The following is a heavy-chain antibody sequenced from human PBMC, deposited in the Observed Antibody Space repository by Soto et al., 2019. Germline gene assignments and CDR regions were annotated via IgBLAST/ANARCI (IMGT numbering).Heavy chain of an antibody. CDR3: ARDWRFMVRGVSGLMDV. CDR2: ISSSSSYI. Sequence: GGSLRLSCAASGFTFSSYSMNWVRQAPGKGLECVSSISSSSSYIYYADSVKGRFTISRDNAKNSLYLQMNSLRAEDTAVYYCARDWRFMVRGVSGLMDVWGQGTTVTVS. J-gene: IGHJ6*02. V-gene: IGHV3-21*01. CDR1: GFTFSSYS. D-gene: IGHD3-10*01.